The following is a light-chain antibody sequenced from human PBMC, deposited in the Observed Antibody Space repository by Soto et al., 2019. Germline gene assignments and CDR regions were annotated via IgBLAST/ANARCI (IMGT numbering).Light chain of an antibody. J-gene: IGKJ4*01. CDR2: DAS. CDR1: QDISNY. Sequence: DIQMTQSPSSLSGSVGDRVTITCQASQDISNYLNWYQQKPGKAPKLLIYDASNLETGVPSRFSGSASGTDFTFTISSLQAEDVATYYCQQYDNPPLTFGGGTKVEIK. V-gene: IGKV1-33*01. CDR3: QQYDNPPLT.